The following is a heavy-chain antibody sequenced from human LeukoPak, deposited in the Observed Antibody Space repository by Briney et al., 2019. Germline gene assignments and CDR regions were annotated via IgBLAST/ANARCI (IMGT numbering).Heavy chain of an antibody. D-gene: IGHD2-21*02. Sequence: PSETLSLTCAVYGGSFSGYYWSWIRQPPGKGLEWIGEINHSGSTNYNPSLKSRVTISVDTSKNQFPLKLSSVTAADTAVYYCARGTKQAYCGGDCSIDYWGQGTLVTVSS. CDR1: GGSFSGYY. CDR2: INHSGST. V-gene: IGHV4-34*01. CDR3: ARGTKQAYCGGDCSIDY. J-gene: IGHJ4*02.